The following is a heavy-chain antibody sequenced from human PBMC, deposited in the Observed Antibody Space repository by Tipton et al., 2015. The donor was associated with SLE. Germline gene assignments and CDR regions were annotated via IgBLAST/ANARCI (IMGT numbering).Heavy chain of an antibody. J-gene: IGHJ4*02. CDR2: IYYSGST. CDR1: GGSISSSSYY. D-gene: IGHD3-16*01. Sequence: LRLSCTVSGGSISSSSYYWGWIRQPPGKGLEWIGSIYYSGSTYYNPSLKSRVTISVDTSKNQFSLKLSSVTAADTAVYYCSRRGISFGADFDYWGPGTLVTVSS. V-gene: IGHV4-39*01. CDR3: SRRGISFGADFDY.